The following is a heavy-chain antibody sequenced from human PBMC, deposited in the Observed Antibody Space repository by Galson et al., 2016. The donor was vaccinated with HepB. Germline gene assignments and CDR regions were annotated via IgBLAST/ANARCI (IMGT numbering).Heavy chain of an antibody. J-gene: IGHJ1*01. CDR3: ARGRRVAVAGIQPLGY. CDR1: GYTFTSFD. D-gene: IGHD6-19*01. CDR2: MNPNSGNT. Sequence: SVKVSCKASGYTFTSFDINWVRQASGQGLEWMGWMNPNSGNTVYTQKFQGRITMTRNTSISTAYMELSSLRSEDTAVYYCARGRRVAVAGIQPLGYWGQGTLVTVSS. V-gene: IGHV1-8*01.